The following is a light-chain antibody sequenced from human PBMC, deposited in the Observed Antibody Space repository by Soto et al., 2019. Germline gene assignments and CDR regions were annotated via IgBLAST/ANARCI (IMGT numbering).Light chain of an antibody. J-gene: IGKJ4*01. Sequence: DIVMTQSPDSLTVSLGERATINCKSSLSVFYSSNNQNYLAWYQHKPGHPPKLLIYWASTRESGVPDRFSGSGSGTDFTLTISILQAEDVAFYYCQQYYTTLAPTFGGGTKVEIK. CDR3: QQYYTTLAPT. V-gene: IGKV4-1*01. CDR2: WAS. CDR1: LSVFYSSNNQNY.